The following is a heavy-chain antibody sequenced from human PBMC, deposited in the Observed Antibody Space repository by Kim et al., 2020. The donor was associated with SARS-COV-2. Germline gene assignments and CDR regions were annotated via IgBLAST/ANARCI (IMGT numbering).Heavy chain of an antibody. CDR2: IKSKTDGGTT. V-gene: IGHV3-15*01. CDR3: TTPSVLWFGEFTY. CDR1: GFTFSNAW. J-gene: IGHJ4*02. Sequence: GGSLRLSCAASGFTFSNAWMSWVRQAPGKGLEWVGRIKSKTDGGTTDYAAPVKGRFTISRDDSKNTLYLQMNSLKTEDTAVYYCTTPSVLWFGEFTYWGQGTLVTVSS. D-gene: IGHD3-10*01.